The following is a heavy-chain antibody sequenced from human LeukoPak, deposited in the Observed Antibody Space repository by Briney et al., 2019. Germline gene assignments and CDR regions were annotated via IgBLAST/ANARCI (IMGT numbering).Heavy chain of an antibody. CDR1: GGSISSGGYY. Sequence: SQTLSLTCTVSGGSISSGGYYWSWIRQRPGKGLEWIGYIYYSGSTYYNPSLKSRVTISVDTSKNQFSLKLSSVTAADTAVYYCARDREGWFGEIQHYGMDVWGQGTTVTVSS. V-gene: IGHV4-31*03. CDR2: IYYSGST. CDR3: ARDREGWFGEIQHYGMDV. J-gene: IGHJ6*02. D-gene: IGHD3-10*01.